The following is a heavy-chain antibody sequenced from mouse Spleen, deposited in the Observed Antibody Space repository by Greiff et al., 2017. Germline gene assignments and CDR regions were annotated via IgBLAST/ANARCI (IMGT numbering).Heavy chain of an antibody. CDR1: GYTFTSYW. CDR3: TRQTARVAMDY. J-gene: IGHJ4*01. Sequence: QVQLQQSGAELVKPGASVKMSCKASGYTFTSYWMHWVKQRPGQGLEWIGVIDPSDSYTSYNQKFKGKATLTVDTSSGTAYMQLSSLTSEDSAVYYCTRQTARVAMDYWGQGTSVTVSS. CDR2: IDPSDSYT. V-gene: IGHV1S127*01. D-gene: IGHD3-2*01.